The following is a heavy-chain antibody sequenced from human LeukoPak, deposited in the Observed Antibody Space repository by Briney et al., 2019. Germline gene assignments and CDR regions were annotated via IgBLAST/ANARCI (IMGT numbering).Heavy chain of an antibody. J-gene: IGHJ4*02. D-gene: IGHD3-10*01. V-gene: IGHV3-23*01. CDR3: AKVRASSESPSY. Sequence: GGSLRLSCAASGFTFSTYAMSWVRQAPGKGLEWASGISGSAGRTYYADSVKGRFTISRDNSKNTLYLQMNSLRAEDTAVYYCAKVRASSESPSYWGQGTLVTVSS. CDR2: ISGSAGRT. CDR1: GFTFSTYA.